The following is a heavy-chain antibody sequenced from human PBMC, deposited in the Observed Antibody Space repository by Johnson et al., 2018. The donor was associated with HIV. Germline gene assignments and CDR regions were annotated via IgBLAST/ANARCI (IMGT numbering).Heavy chain of an antibody. Sequence: VQLVESGGGLVQPGGSLRLSCAASGFTFSSYAMSWVRQAPGKGLAWVSAISGSGGSTYYADSVKGRFTISRDNSKNSLYLQMNSLRAEDTAVDYSGSPPDAFDIWGQGTMVTVSS. J-gene: IGHJ3*02. CDR1: GFTFSSYA. CDR3: GSPPDAFDI. V-gene: IGHV3-23*04. CDR2: ISGSGGST.